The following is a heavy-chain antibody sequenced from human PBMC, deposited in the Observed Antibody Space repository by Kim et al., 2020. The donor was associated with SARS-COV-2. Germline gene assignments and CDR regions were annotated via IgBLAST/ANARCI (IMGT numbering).Heavy chain of an antibody. J-gene: IGHJ4*02. CDR2: ISYDGSNK. V-gene: IGHV3-30*03. D-gene: IGHD5-12*01. CDR3: ASQSRDGYNYPLRDY. CDR1: GFTFSSYG. Sequence: GGSLRLSCAASGFTFSSYGMHWVRQAPGKGLEWVAVISYDGSNKYYADSVKGRFTISRDNSKNTLYLQMNSLRAEDTAVYYCASQSRDGYNYPLRDYWGQGTLVTVSS.